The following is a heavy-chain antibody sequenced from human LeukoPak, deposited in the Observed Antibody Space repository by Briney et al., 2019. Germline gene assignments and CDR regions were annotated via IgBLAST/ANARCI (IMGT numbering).Heavy chain of an antibody. CDR3: ARDAIAARPYGDYYYYMDV. D-gene: IGHD6-6*01. Sequence: SSETLSLTCTVSGGSIINWTWIRQPPGKGLEWIGHIYYSGSTNYNPSLNSRVTISVDTSKNQFSLKLSSVTAADTAVYYCARDAIAARPYGDYYYYMDVWGKGTTVTVSS. V-gene: IGHV4-59*12. CDR2: IYYSGST. CDR1: GGSIIN. J-gene: IGHJ6*03.